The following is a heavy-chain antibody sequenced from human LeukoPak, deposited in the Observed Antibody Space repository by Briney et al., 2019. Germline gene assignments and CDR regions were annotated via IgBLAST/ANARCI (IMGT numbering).Heavy chain of an antibody. V-gene: IGHV4-59*12. D-gene: IGHD4-11*01. Sequence: SSETLSLTCTVSGGSISSYYWSWIRQPPGKGLEWIGHIYHSGGTYYNPSLKSRVTISVDRSKNQFSLNLSSVTAADTAVYYCARGDYSNYHWFDPWGQGTLVTVSS. CDR2: IYHSGGT. CDR3: ARGDYSNYHWFDP. J-gene: IGHJ5*02. CDR1: GGSISSYY.